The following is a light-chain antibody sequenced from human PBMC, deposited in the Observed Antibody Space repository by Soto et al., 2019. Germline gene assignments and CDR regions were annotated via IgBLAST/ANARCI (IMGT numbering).Light chain of an antibody. CDR1: QGIRSA. J-gene: IGKJ1*01. CDR2: AAS. Sequence: AIQLTQSPSSLSASVGDRVTITCRASQGIRSALGWYQQKPGKVPKLRIYAASTLQSGVPSRFSGSGFGTDFTLTINSLQPEDFATYYCLLDYAYFWAFGQGTKVEVK. CDR3: LLDYAYFWA. V-gene: IGKV1-6*01.